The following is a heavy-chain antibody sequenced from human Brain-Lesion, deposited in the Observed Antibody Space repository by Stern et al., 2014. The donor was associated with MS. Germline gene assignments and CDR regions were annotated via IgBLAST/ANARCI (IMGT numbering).Heavy chain of an antibody. CDR3: ARDQRGITIFGVVTDYYYLGMDV. CDR2: INPNTGGT. CDR1: GYIFTGYY. Sequence: VHLVESGAEVKKPGASVKVSCKTSGYIFTGYYIHWVRQAPGQGLEWMAWINPNTGGTKNAQKFQGRVTMSRDTSISTASVELGSLTSDDTAVYYCARDQRGITIFGVVTDYYYLGMDVWGQGTPVTVSS. D-gene: IGHD3-3*01. J-gene: IGHJ6*02. V-gene: IGHV1-2*02.